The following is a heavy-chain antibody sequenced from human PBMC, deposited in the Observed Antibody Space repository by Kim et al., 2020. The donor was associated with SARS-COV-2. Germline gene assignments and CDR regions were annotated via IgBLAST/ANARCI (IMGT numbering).Heavy chain of an antibody. D-gene: IGHD2-15*01. CDR1: GFTFSSYA. Sequence: GGSLRLSCAASGFTFSSYAMSWVRQAPGKGLEWVSAISGSGGSTYYADSVKGRFTISRDNSKNTLYLQMNSLRAEDTAVYYCAKDRARYCSGGSCSTLGNWGQGTLVTVSS. CDR2: ISGSGGST. J-gene: IGHJ4*02. CDR3: AKDRARYCSGGSCSTLGN. V-gene: IGHV3-23*01.